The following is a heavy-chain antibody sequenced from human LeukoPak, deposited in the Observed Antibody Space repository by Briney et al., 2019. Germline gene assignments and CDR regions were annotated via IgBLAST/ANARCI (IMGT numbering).Heavy chain of an antibody. CDR3: ARRGFDY. V-gene: IGHV4-39*07. Sequence: SETLSLTCTVSGGSISSSSYYWGWIRQPPGKGLEWIGSIYYSGSTYYNPSLKSRVTISVDTSKNQFSLKLSSVTAADTAVYYCARRGFDYWGQGTLVTVSS. CDR2: IYYSGST. J-gene: IGHJ4*02. CDR1: GGSISSSSYY.